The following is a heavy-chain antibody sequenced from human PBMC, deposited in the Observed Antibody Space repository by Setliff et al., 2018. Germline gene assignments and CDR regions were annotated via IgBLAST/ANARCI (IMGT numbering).Heavy chain of an antibody. CDR3: TRSRAPRVVLAADFDL. CDR2: ISPYSGES. V-gene: IGHV1-18*01. CDR1: GFSFSTFC. Sequence: ASVKVSCKTSGFSFSTFCFSWVRQAPGQGLEWMGWISPYSGESNYAQKFQDRLTVTADTSTKTTYMELRSLTSDDTAVYFCTRSRAPRVVLAADFDLWGQGTLVTDSS. J-gene: IGHJ4*02. D-gene: IGHD3-16*01.